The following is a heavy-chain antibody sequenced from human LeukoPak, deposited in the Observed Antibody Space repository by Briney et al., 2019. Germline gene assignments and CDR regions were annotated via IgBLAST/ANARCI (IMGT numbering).Heavy chain of an antibody. V-gene: IGHV3-48*03. CDR1: GFTFSSYE. CDR2: ISSSGSTI. J-gene: IGHJ4*02. Sequence: AGGSLRLSCAASGFTFSSYEMNWVRQAPGKGLEWVSYISSSGSTIYYADSVKGRFTISRDNAKNSLYLQMNSLRAEDTALYYCAIDPSRYGSGSHRDYWGQGTLVTVSS. CDR3: AIDPSRYGSGSHRDY. D-gene: IGHD3-10*01.